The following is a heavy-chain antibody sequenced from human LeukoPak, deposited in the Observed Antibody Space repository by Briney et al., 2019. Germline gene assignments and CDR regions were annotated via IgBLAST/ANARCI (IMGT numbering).Heavy chain of an antibody. D-gene: IGHD2-15*01. CDR1: VYIYNSYW. CDR3: ARPKTETGYDAFDI. J-gene: IGHJ3*02. Sequence: GESLKISSEGFVYIYNSYWIGWVRQMPGKGLEWMGIIYLADSDARYSPSFQGQVSFSADRSINTAYLQWSSLRASDTAMYYCARPKTETGYDAFDIWGQGTMVTVSS. V-gene: IGHV5-51*01. CDR2: IYLADSDA.